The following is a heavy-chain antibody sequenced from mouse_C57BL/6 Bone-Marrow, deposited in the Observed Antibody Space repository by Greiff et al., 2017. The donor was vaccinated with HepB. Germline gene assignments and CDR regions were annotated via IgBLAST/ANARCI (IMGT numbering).Heavy chain of an antibody. J-gene: IGHJ4*01. Sequence: QVQLQQPGAELVKPGASVKLSCKASGYTFTSYWMHWVKQRPGQGLEWIGMIHPNSGSTNYNQKFKGKATLTVDKSSSTAYMELRSLTSEDSAVYYCARGHYYGREDYAMDYWGQGTSVTVSS. V-gene: IGHV1-64*01. CDR2: IHPNSGST. CDR3: ARGHYYGREDYAMDY. CDR1: GYTFTSYW. D-gene: IGHD1-1*01.